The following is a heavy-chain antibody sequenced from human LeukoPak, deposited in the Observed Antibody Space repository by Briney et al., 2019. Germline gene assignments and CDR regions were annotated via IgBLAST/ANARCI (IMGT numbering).Heavy chain of an antibody. V-gene: IGHV3-7*01. D-gene: IGHD3-10*01. Sequence: PGGSLRLSCAASGFTFSSYWMSWVRQAPGKGLEWVANIKQDGSEKYYVDSVKGRFTISRDNAKNSLYLQMNSLRAEDTAVYYCARVRDYYGSGSYPKIPYYFDYWGQGTLVTVSS. J-gene: IGHJ4*02. CDR2: IKQDGSEK. CDR1: GFTFSSYW. CDR3: ARVRDYYGSGSYPKIPYYFDY.